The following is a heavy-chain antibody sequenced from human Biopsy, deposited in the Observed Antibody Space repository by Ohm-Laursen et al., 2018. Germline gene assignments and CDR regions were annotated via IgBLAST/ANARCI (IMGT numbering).Heavy chain of an antibody. CDR2: ISWNSGSI. V-gene: IGHV3-9*01. CDR3: ARLGELHGLWYFDF. J-gene: IGHJ4*02. Sequence: SLRLSCAAFGFTFQDHAMHWVRQAPGKGLEWVSGISWNSGSINYAVSVQGRFTISRDNAKNSLYLQMNSLRVEDTALYFCARLGELHGLWYFDFWGQGALVTVS. CDR1: GFTFQDHA. D-gene: IGHD2-21*01.